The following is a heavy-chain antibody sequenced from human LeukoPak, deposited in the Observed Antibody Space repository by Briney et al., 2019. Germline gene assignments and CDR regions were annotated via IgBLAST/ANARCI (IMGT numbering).Heavy chain of an antibody. CDR2: INTNTGNP. CDR3: ARGFQLERRHYYYYGMDV. V-gene: IGHV7-4-1*02. D-gene: IGHD1-1*01. CDR1: GYTFTSYA. Sequence: ASVKVSCKASGYTFTSYAMNWVRQAPGQGLEWMGWINTNTGNPTYAQGFTGRFVFSLDTSVSTAYLQISSLKAEDTAVYYCARGFQLERRHYYYYGMDVWGQGTTVTVSS. J-gene: IGHJ6*02.